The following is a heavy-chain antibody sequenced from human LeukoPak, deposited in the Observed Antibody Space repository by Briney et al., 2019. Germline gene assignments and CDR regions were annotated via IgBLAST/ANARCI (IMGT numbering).Heavy chain of an antibody. V-gene: IGHV4-61*02. CDR2: FYTSGNT. CDR1: GASISGGGYY. CDR3: ARDRHSNRWTYFDY. J-gene: IGHJ4*02. D-gene: IGHD2/OR15-2a*01. Sequence: PSQTLSLNCTVSGASISGGGYYWTWIRQPAGKGLEWIGRFYTSGNTNYNPSLKSRVTISVDTSKNQFSLMLSSVTAADTAVYYCARDRHSNRWTYFDYWGQGALVTVSS.